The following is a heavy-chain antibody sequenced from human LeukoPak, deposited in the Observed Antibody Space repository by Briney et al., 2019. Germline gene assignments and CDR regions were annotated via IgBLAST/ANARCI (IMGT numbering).Heavy chain of an antibody. CDR3: ARDRDIADNDDY. CDR2: ITSDGTST. Sequence: GGSLRLSCAASEFSFSITWMHWVRQPPGQGLVWVARITSDGTSTSYAESVKGRFTISRDNAKNTLYLQMNSLRAEDTAVYYCARDRDIADNDDYWGQGTLVTVSS. J-gene: IGHJ4*02. D-gene: IGHD6-13*01. V-gene: IGHV3-74*03. CDR1: EFSFSITW.